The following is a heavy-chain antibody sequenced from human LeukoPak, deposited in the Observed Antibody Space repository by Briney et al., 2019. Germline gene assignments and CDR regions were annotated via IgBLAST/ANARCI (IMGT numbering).Heavy chain of an antibody. D-gene: IGHD4-11*01. CDR1: GFTFSNSA. Sequence: GGSLRLSCAASGFTFSNSAMSWVRLAPGKGLDWVSTVSGSGDNTYYADSVKGRFTISRDNSKNTLYLQMNSLRAEDTAVYYCAKRDPTTVNWFDPWGQGTLVTVSS. CDR3: AKRDPTTVNWFDP. CDR2: VSGSGDNT. J-gene: IGHJ5*02. V-gene: IGHV3-23*01.